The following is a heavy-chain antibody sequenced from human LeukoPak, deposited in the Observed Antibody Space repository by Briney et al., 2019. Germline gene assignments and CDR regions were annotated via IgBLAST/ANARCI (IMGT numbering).Heavy chain of an antibody. J-gene: IGHJ4*02. V-gene: IGHV3-23*01. CDR2: ISGSGGST. CDR1: GFTFSSYA. D-gene: IGHD3-3*01. CDR3: AKDQGYYDFWSGFDY. Sequence: PGGSLRLSCAASGFTFSSYAMSWVRQAPGKGLDWVSAISGSGGSTYYADSVKGRFTISRDNSKNTLYLQMNSLRAEDTAVYYCAKDQGYYDFWSGFDYWGQGTLVTVSS.